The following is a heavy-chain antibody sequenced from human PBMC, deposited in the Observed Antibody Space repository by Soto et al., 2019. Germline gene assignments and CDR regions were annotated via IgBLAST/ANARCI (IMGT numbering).Heavy chain of an antibody. V-gene: IGHV1-8*01. CDR1: GYTFTSYD. CDR3: ARVLLWFGEHHYYYYGMDV. D-gene: IGHD3-10*01. Sequence: VASVKVSCKASGYTFTSYDINWVRQATGQGLEWMGWMNPNSGNTGYAQKFQGRVTMTRNTSISTAYMELSSLRSEDTAVYYCARVLLWFGEHHYYYYGMDVWGQGTTVTVSS. CDR2: MNPNSGNT. J-gene: IGHJ6*02.